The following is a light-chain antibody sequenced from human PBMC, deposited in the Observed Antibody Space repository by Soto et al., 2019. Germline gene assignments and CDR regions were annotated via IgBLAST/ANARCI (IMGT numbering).Light chain of an antibody. Sequence: QSALTQPASVSGSPGQSITISCTGTSSDVGAYNYVSWYQQHPGTAPKLMISDVSSRPSGVSSRFSGSKSGNTASLTISGLQAEEEADYYCSSYTTSSTPVFGTGTKLTVL. V-gene: IGLV2-14*03. CDR3: SSYTTSSTPV. CDR2: DVS. J-gene: IGLJ1*01. CDR1: SSDVGAYNY.